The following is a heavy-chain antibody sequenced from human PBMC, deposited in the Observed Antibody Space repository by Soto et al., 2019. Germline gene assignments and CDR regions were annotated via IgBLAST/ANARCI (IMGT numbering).Heavy chain of an antibody. CDR3: AKEAARGLNH. CDR2: MNPNSGNT. V-gene: IGHV1-8*01. D-gene: IGHD6-6*01. CDR1: GYTFTSYD. J-gene: IGHJ5*02. Sequence: QVQLVQSGAEVKKPGASVKVSCKASGYTFTSYDINWVRQATGQGLEWMGWMNPNSGNTGYAQKFQGRGTLTRNTSKNPAHMELSRLRSGDPALLYLAKEAARGLNHWGQGTLVTVSS.